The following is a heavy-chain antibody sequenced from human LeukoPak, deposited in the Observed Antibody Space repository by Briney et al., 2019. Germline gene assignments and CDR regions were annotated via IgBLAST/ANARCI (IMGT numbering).Heavy chain of an antibody. CDR1: GYTLTELS. D-gene: IGHD6-19*01. J-gene: IGHJ4*02. Sequence: ASVKVSFKVSGYTLTELSMHWVRQAPGEGLEWMGGFDPEDGETIYAQKFQGRVTMTEDTSTDTAYMELSSLRSEDTAVYYCATAVAGRGTLSDYWGQGTLVTVSS. CDR2: FDPEDGET. CDR3: ATAVAGRGTLSDY. V-gene: IGHV1-24*01.